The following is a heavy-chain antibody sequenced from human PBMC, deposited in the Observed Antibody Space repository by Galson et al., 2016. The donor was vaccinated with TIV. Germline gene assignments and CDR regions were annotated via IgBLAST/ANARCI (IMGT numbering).Heavy chain of an antibody. J-gene: IGHJ4*02. V-gene: IGHV3-23*01. CDR1: GFTFNTNT. D-gene: IGHD2-2*02. Sequence: SLRLSCAASGFTFNTNTMSWIRQAPGKGLEWVSTSSGSGDTIYYADSVKGRFTISRGNSKGTLYLQMSSLRVDDTAIYYCAKTQVDIVVAPAATPGYYFDYWGQGTLVTVSS. CDR2: SSGSGDTI. CDR3: AKTQVDIVVAPAATPGYYFDY.